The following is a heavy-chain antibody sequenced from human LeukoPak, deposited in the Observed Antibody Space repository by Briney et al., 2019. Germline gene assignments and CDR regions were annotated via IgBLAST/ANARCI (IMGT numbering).Heavy chain of an antibody. Sequence: GGSLRLSCAASGFTFSSYSMNWVRQAPGKGLEWVSSISSSSSYIYYADSVKGRFTISRDNAKNSLYLQMNSLRAEDTAVYYCAICHVDTAMVRSLPFDPWGQGTLVTVSS. D-gene: IGHD5-18*01. CDR2: ISSSSSYI. V-gene: IGHV3-21*01. CDR3: AICHVDTAMVRSLPFDP. J-gene: IGHJ5*02. CDR1: GFTFSSYS.